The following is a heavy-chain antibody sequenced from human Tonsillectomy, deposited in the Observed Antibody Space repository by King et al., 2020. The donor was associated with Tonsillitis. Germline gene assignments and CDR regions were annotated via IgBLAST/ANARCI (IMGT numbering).Heavy chain of an antibody. D-gene: IGHD3-16*01. CDR1: GFIFSDYW. CDR2: IKEDGSEK. CDR3: ASLGY. J-gene: IGHJ4*02. Sequence: VQPVESGGGLVQPGGSLRLSCAASGFIFSDYWMSWVRQAPGKGLEWVANIKEDGSEKYYVDSVKGRFTISRDNAKNSLYLQMNNLRAEDTAVYYCASLGYWGQGTLVTVSS. V-gene: IGHV3-7*03.